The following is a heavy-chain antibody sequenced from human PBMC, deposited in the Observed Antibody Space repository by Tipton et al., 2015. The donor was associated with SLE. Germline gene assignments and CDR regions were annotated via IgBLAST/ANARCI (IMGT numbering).Heavy chain of an antibody. CDR2: INPKSGNT. CDR1: GYTFSNYD. CDR3: ASVKNGGWLDS. D-gene: IGHD4-23*01. V-gene: IGHV1-8*01. J-gene: IGHJ5*01. Sequence: QSGPEVKKPGASVKVSCKTSGYTFSNYDINWVRQAAGQGLEWMGWINPKSGNTGYVQKFQGRVTMTTDPSISTAYMELRSLRSDDTAVIYCASVKNGGWLDSWGKGTLVTVSS.